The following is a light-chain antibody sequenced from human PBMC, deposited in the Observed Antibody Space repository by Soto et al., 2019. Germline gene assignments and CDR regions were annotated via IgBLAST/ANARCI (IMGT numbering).Light chain of an antibody. CDR3: CSYTRSGTLI. Sequence: ALAQPASVAGAPGESITISSDGTSGDIGDYNYVSWYQQHPGKVPKVIIYDVSNRPSGVSYRFSGTRSGNTAALTVSGLQAEDEADYYCCSYTRSGTLIFATGTKFTVL. J-gene: IGLJ1*01. CDR1: SGDIGDYNY. V-gene: IGLV2-14*01. CDR2: DVS.